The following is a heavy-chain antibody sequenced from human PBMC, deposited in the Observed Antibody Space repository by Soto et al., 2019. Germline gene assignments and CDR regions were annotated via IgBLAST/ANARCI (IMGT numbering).Heavy chain of an antibody. CDR1: GGSISSYY. Sequence: SETLSLTCTVSGGSISSYYWSWIRQPPGKGLEWIGYIYYSGSTNYNPSLKSRVTISVDTSKNQFSLKLSSVTAADTAVYYCAREGNPGYYDSSGYYLDYWGQGTLDTVSS. J-gene: IGHJ4*02. CDR3: AREGNPGYYDSSGYYLDY. D-gene: IGHD3-22*01. V-gene: IGHV4-59*01. CDR2: IYYSGST.